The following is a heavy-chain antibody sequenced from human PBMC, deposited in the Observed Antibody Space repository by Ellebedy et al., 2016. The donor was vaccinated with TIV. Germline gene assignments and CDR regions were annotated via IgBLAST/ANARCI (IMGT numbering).Heavy chain of an antibody. CDR3: ARHVVAAASPMTYDAFDI. D-gene: IGHD6-13*01. Sequence: MPSETLSLTCTVSGGSISSSSYYWGWIRQPPGKGLEWIGSIYYSGSTYYNPSLKSRVTISVETSKNQFSLKLSSVTAADTAVYYCARHVVAAASPMTYDAFDIWGQGTMVTVSS. J-gene: IGHJ3*02. CDR2: IYYSGST. V-gene: IGHV4-39*01. CDR1: GGSISSSSYY.